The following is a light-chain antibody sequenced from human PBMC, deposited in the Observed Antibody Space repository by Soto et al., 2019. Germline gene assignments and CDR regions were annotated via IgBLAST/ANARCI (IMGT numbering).Light chain of an antibody. CDR3: QQRRNWPLT. CDR2: DVS. J-gene: IGKJ4*01. CDR1: QSVDSY. Sequence: EIVLTQSPATLSLSPGERATLSCRASQSVDSYLTWYQQKPGQAPRLLIYDVSKRATGIPVRFSGSGSGTAFTLSISSLEPEDVAVYYCQQRRNWPLTFSGGTKVEIK. V-gene: IGKV3-11*01.